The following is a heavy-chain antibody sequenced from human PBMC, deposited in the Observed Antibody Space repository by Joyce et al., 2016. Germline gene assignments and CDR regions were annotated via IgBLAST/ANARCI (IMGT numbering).Heavy chain of an antibody. V-gene: IGHV3-7*03. CDR1: GFTFSNYW. Sequence: EVQLVESGGGLVQPGGSLRLSWAASGFTFSNYWMNWGRKAPGKGLEWVANLDQDGSKYYVDSVKGRFTISRDNAKNSLSLQMNSLRVEDTAVYYCARDRWELLRGGYYSYYGLDVWGQGTTVTV. J-gene: IGHJ6*02. D-gene: IGHD1-26*01. CDR3: ARDRWELLRGGYYSYYGLDV. CDR2: LDQDGSK.